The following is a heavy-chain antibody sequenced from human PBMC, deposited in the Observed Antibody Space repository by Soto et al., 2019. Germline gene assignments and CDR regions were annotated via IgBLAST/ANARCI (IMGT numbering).Heavy chain of an antibody. CDR3: ARDRGSYGMDV. CDR1: GDSVSGGYY. V-gene: IGHV4-31*03. J-gene: IGHJ6*02. Sequence: QVQLQESGPGLVKPSQTLSLTCTVSGDSVSGGYYWSWVRQRPRKGLEWIGYVSPIGTPYYSPSLISRVSISTDTSKNQLSREVRSVTAADTAGYYCARDRGSYGMDVWGQGTTVTVSS. CDR2: VSPIGTP.